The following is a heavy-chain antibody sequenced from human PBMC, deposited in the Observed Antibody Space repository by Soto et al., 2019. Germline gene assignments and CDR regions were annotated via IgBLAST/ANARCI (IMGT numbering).Heavy chain of an antibody. D-gene: IGHD1-1*01. CDR2: MNPNSGNT. CDR3: ARDKVVGATGT. CDR1: GYTFTSYD. Sequence: QVQLVQSGAEVKKPGASVKVSCKASGYTFTSYDINWVRQATGQGLEWMGLMNPNSGNTVYAQKFQGRVTMTKNTSISTGYMELSSLVSKDTAVYYCARDKVVGATGTWGQGTLVTVSS. V-gene: IGHV1-8*01. J-gene: IGHJ5*02.